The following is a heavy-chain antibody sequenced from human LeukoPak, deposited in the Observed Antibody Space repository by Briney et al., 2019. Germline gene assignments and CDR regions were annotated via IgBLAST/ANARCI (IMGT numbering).Heavy chain of an antibody. CDR2: ISAYNGNT. Sequence: ASVKVSCKASGYTFTSYGISWVRQAPGQGLEWMGWISAYNGNTNYAQKLQGRVTMTTDTSTSTAYMELRSLRSEDMAVYYCARGYYDSSGYYHEYFQHWGQGTLVTVSS. CDR1: GYTFTSYG. V-gene: IGHV1-18*03. J-gene: IGHJ1*01. D-gene: IGHD3-22*01. CDR3: ARGYYDSSGYYHEYFQH.